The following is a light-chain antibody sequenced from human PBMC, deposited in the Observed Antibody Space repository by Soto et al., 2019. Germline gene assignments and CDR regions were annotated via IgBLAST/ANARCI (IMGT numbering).Light chain of an antibody. V-gene: IGKV1-33*01. Sequence: DIQMTQSPSSLSASVGDRVTITCQASQDISNYLNWYQQKPGKAPKLLIYDASNLETGVPSRFSGSGSGTDFTFTISSLQPEDIATYYCQQYDNVPPRSRHLTFGGGTKVEI. CDR2: DAS. CDR3: QQYDNVPPRSRHLT. J-gene: IGKJ4*01. CDR1: QDISNY.